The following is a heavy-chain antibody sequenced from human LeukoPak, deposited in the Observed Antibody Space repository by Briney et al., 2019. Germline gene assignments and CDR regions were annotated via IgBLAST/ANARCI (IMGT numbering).Heavy chain of an antibody. CDR3: ATGRYQLLYDWFDP. Sequence: ASVKVSCKVSGYTLTELSMHWVRQAPGKGLEWMGGFDPEDGETIYAQKFQSRVTMTEDTSTDTAYMELSSLRSEDTAVYYCATGRYQLLYDWFDPWGQGTLVTVSS. D-gene: IGHD2-2*02. J-gene: IGHJ5*02. CDR2: FDPEDGET. V-gene: IGHV1-24*01. CDR1: GYTLTELS.